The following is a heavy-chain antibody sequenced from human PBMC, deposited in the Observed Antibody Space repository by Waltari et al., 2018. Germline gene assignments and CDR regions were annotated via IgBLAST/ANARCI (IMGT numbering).Heavy chain of an antibody. J-gene: IGHJ4*02. Sequence: QVQLQESGPGMVKPSETLSLTCTVCGGSIRSSYWHWIRPPPGKGLEWIGYIYYSGSTNYNPSLKSRVTISVDTSKNQFSLKLSSVTAADTAVYYCARGALWFGESTLDYWGQGTLVTVSS. D-gene: IGHD3-10*01. CDR2: IYYSGST. CDR1: GGSIRSSY. CDR3: ARGALWFGESTLDY. V-gene: IGHV4-59*01.